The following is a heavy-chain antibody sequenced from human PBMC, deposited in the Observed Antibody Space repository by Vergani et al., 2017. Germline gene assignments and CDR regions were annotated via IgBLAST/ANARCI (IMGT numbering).Heavy chain of an antibody. D-gene: IGHD4-11*01. CDR2: IDHTGRP. J-gene: IGHJ6*03. CDR1: GGSFTSYD. V-gene: IGHV4-34*01. Sequence: QVQLQQWGGGLLKPSETLSLTCVVNGGSFTSYDWTWIRQSPGEGLEWVGDIDHTGRPDYNPSLKSRLTMSVAKSRNQFSLTLNSVTATDTAIYFCARVNTETNGHLYYYYYMDVWGQGTAVTVS. CDR3: ARVNTETNGHLYYYYYMDV.